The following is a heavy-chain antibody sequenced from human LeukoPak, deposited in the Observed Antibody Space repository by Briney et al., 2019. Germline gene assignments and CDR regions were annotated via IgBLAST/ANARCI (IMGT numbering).Heavy chain of an antibody. Sequence: SRTLSLTCTVSGGSISDYYWSWIRQPPGKGLEWIGYISYSGSTDYNPSLKSRVTMSVDTSKNQFSLKLNSVTPADTAIYYCTRDRRDGYNYVDYWGQGTLVTVSS. V-gene: IGHV4-59*01. J-gene: IGHJ4*02. D-gene: IGHD5-24*01. CDR2: ISYSGST. CDR3: TRDRRDGYNYVDY. CDR1: GGSISDYY.